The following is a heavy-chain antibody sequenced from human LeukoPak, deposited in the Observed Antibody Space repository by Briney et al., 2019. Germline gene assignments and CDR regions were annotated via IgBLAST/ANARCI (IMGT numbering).Heavy chain of an antibody. D-gene: IGHD1-26*01. V-gene: IGHV3-23*01. CDR2: SNGDSGRT. CDR1: GFTFSSYA. J-gene: IGHJ4*02. Sequence: GGPLRLSCAASGFTFSSYAMSWVRQATGKGLEWVSASNGDSGRTYYADSVKGRFTISRDSSKNTLYLQMNSLRAEDTAVYYCAKSRGESRGASNYWGRGTLVTVSS. CDR3: AKSRGESRGASNY.